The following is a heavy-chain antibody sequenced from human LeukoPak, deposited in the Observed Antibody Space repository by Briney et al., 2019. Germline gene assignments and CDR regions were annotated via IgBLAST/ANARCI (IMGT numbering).Heavy chain of an antibody. CDR3: AREVVTPTYNWFDP. J-gene: IGHJ5*02. Sequence: PSQTLSLTCTVSGGSISSGGYYWSWIRQHPGKGLELIGYIYYSGSTYYNPSLKSRVTISVDTSKNQFSLKLSSVTAADTAVYYCAREVVTPTYNWFDPWGQGTLVTVSS. CDR2: IYYSGST. V-gene: IGHV4-31*03. CDR1: GGSISSGGYY. D-gene: IGHD3-22*01.